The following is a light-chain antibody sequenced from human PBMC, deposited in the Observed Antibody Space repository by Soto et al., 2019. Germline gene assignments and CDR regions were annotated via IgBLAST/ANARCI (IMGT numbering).Light chain of an antibody. V-gene: IGKV3-20*01. J-gene: IGKJ1*01. CDR3: QQYGSSRT. CDR2: GAS. Sequence: EIMLTQSPVTLSLSPGERATLSCRASQSVSSSYLAWYQQKPGQAPRLLIYGASSRATGIPDRFSGSGSGTDFTLTISRLEPEDFAVYYCQQYGSSRTFGQGTMVDIK. CDR1: QSVSSSY.